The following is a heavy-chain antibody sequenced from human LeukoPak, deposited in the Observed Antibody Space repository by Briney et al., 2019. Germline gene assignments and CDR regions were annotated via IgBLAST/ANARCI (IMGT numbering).Heavy chain of an antibody. CDR2: INSDGSSR. J-gene: IGHJ3*02. Sequence: GGSLRLSCAASGFTFSNYWMHWVRQAPGKGLVWVSRINSDGSSRNYADSVKGRFTISRDNAKNTLYLQMNSLRAEDTAVYYCAKSWRYYDSSNYYAFDIWGQGTMVTVSS. CDR3: AKSWRYYDSSNYYAFDI. V-gene: IGHV3-74*01. D-gene: IGHD3-22*01. CDR1: GFTFSNYW.